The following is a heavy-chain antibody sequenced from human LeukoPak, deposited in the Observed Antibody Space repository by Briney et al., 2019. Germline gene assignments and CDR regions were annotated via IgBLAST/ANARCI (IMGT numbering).Heavy chain of an antibody. CDR2: IYYSGST. CDR3: ARGVRGWLQSGLASYYMDV. J-gene: IGHJ6*03. D-gene: IGHD5-24*01. V-gene: IGHV4-59*01. Sequence: SETLSLTCTVSGGSISSYYWSWLRQPPGKGLEWIGYIYYSGSTNYNPSLKSRVTISVDTSKNQFSLKLSSVTAADTAVYYCARGVRGWLQSGLASYYMDVWGKGTTVTISS. CDR1: GGSISSYY.